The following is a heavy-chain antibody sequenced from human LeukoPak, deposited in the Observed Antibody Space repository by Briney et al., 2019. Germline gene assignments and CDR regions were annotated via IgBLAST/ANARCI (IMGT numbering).Heavy chain of an antibody. CDR1: GFTFSSYW. J-gene: IGHJ4*02. CDR2: IASDGSST. CDR3: AKHRENYGDSCLDDY. D-gene: IGHD4-17*01. V-gene: IGHV3-74*01. Sequence: PGGSLRLSCAASGFTFSSYWMNWVRQAPGKGLVWVSRIASDGSSTTYADSVKGRFSISRDNAKNTLYLQMNSLRAEDTAVYYCAKHRENYGDSCLDDYWGQGTLVTVSS.